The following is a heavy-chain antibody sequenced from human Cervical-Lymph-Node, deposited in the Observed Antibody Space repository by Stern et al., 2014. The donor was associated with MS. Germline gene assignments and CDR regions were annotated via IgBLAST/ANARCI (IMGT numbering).Heavy chain of an antibody. CDR2: IIPISRQE. J-gene: IGHJ6*02. CDR3: ASSYSGWDNPYHFYGMDV. D-gene: IGHD6-19*01. Sequence: QMQLVQSGAEVKKPGSSVKVSCKASGDTLSRYAISWVRQAPGQGLQWMGGIIPISRQENYAQKFQGRVKLIADESTSTAYMELSSLRSEDAAVYYCASSYSGWDNPYHFYGMDVWGQGTTVTVSS. V-gene: IGHV1-69*01. CDR1: GDTLSRYA.